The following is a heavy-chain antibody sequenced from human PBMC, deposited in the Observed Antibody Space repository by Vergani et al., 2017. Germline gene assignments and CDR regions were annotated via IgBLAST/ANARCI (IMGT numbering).Heavy chain of an antibody. Sequence: EVQLLESGGGLVQPGGSLRLSCAASGFTFSTYAMTWVRQAPGKGLEWVSTISSDGGRTYYADSVKGRFTISRDNSKNTLSLQMNSLTAEDTAIYYCAGPQGTSAYYYGGFDYWGKGTVVLVSS. J-gene: IGHJ4*02. CDR2: ISSDGGRT. D-gene: IGHD3-22*01. CDR3: AGPQGTSAYYYGGFDY. V-gene: IGHV3-23*01. CDR1: GFTFSTYA.